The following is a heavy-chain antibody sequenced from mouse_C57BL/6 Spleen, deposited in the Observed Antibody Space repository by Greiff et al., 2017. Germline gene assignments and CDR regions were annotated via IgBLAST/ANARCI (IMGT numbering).Heavy chain of an antibody. CDR1: GYSFTDYY. CDR2: INPNYGTT. Sequence: EVQLQQSGPELVKPGASVKISCKASGYSFTDYYMNWVKQRPGKSLEWIGVINPNYGTTSYNQKFKGKATLTVDQSSSTAYMQLNSLPSEVTAVYYCAGTAYSYYFDDWGQGTTLTVYS. CDR3: AGTAYSYYFDD. D-gene: IGHD2-12*01. J-gene: IGHJ2*01. V-gene: IGHV1-39*01.